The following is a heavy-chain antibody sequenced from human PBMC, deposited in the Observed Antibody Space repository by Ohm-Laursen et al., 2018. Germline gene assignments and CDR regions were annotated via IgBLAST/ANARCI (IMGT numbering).Heavy chain of an antibody. CDR2: IKRDGSEK. CDR1: GFIFSSYW. D-gene: IGHD3-22*01. CDR3: ARAPLYDSAFDY. J-gene: IGHJ4*02. Sequence: GSLRLSCTAPGFIFSSYWMNWVRQAPGKGLEWVANIKRDGSEKYYVDSVKGRFTISRDNAKNSLYLQMNTLKAEDTAVYYCARAPLYDSAFDYWGQGTLVTVSS. V-gene: IGHV3-7*01.